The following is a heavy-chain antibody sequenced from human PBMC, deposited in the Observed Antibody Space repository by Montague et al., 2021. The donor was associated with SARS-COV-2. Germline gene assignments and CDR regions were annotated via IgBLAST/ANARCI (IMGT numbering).Heavy chain of an antibody. V-gene: IGHV4-34*01. Sequence: SEALSLTCAVSRGSFSNYYWTWIRQSPGKGLEWIGEINQGGAPNXTPSLKSRVTISLDTSKKQISLKLNSVTVADTAVFFCARVTLGGRDGRTRQYDGLDSWGQGILVTVSS. CDR2: INQGGAP. CDR1: RGSFSNYY. D-gene: IGHD3-16*01. CDR3: ARVTLGGRDGRTRQYDGLDS. J-gene: IGHJ4*02.